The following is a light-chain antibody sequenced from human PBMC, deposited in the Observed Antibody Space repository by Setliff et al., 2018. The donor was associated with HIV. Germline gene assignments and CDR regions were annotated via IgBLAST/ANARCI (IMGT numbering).Light chain of an antibody. CDR1: QNINSW. J-gene: IGKJ1*01. Sequence: DIQMTQSPSTLSASVGDSVTITCRASQNINSWLAWYQQKPGQAPKILIYKASILQPGVPSRFSGSESGTHFSLTINNLQPDDFATYYCQQYHTFWTFGQGTKVDIK. CDR3: QQYHTFWT. CDR2: KAS. V-gene: IGKV1-5*03.